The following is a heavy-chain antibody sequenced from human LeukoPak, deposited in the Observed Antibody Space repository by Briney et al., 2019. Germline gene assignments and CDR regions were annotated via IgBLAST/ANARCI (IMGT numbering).Heavy chain of an antibody. J-gene: IGHJ4*02. CDR1: GGSFSGYF. CDR3: ARHSVATIPDY. V-gene: IGHV4-34*01. D-gene: IGHD5-12*01. Sequence: SETLSLTCAVYGGSFSGYFWSWIRQPPGKGLEWIGEINHSGSTNYNPSLKSRVTISVDTSKNQFSLKLSSVTAADTAVYYCARHSVATIPDYWGQGTLVTVSS. CDR2: INHSGST.